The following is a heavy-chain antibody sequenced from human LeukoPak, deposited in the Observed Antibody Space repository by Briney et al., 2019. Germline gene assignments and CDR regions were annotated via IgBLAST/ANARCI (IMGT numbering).Heavy chain of an antibody. J-gene: IGHJ4*02. Sequence: SGGSLRLSCAASGFTFSSYSMNWVRQAPGKGLEWVSSITRSNYIYYADSVKGRFTISRDNAKNSLYLQMNSLRAEDTAVYYCAKARYDGEVMIAATDYWGQGTLVTVSS. CDR3: AKARYDGEVMIAATDY. CDR2: ITRSNYI. D-gene: IGHD2-15*01. CDR1: GFTFSSYS. V-gene: IGHV3-21*06.